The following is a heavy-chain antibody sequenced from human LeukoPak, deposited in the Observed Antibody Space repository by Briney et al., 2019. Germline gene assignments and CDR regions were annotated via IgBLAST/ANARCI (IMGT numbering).Heavy chain of an antibody. Sequence: ASVKVSCKASGYSFSGYYMHWVRQAPGQGLEWMGRIIPIFGTANYAQKFQGRVTITTDESTSTAYMELSSLRSEDTAVYYCARDMDSSSWYGFYFQHWGQGTLVTVSS. D-gene: IGHD6-13*01. J-gene: IGHJ1*01. V-gene: IGHV1-69*05. CDR3: ARDMDSSSWYGFYFQH. CDR2: IIPIFGTA. CDR1: GYSFSGYY.